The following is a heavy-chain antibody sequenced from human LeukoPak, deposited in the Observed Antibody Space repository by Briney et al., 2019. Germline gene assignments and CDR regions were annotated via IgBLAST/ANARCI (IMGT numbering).Heavy chain of an antibody. CDR1: GGTFSSYA. V-gene: IGHV1-69*06. Sequence: ASVEVSCKASGGTFSSYATSWVRQAPGQGLEWMGGIIPIFGTANYAQKFQGRVTITADKSTSTAYMELSSLRSEDTAVYYCARDRYSSSWGAYYYYMDVWGKGTTVTVSS. CDR3: ARDRYSSSWGAYYYYMDV. D-gene: IGHD6-13*01. J-gene: IGHJ6*03. CDR2: IIPIFGTA.